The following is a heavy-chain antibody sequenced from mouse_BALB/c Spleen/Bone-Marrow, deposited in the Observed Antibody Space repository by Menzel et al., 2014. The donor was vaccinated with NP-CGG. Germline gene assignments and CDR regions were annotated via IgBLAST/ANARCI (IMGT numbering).Heavy chain of an antibody. CDR2: INPSNGRT. V-gene: IGHV1S81*02. CDR3: ARDGNYRYAMDY. Sequence: VQLQQSGAELVKPGASVKLSCMASGFTFTSYWIHWVKQRPGQGPEWIGEINPSNGRTNYNEKFKSKATLAEDKSSSTAYMRLGSLTSEDSAVYYCARDGNYRYAMDYWGQGTSVTVSS. CDR1: GFTFTSYW. J-gene: IGHJ4*01. D-gene: IGHD2-1*01.